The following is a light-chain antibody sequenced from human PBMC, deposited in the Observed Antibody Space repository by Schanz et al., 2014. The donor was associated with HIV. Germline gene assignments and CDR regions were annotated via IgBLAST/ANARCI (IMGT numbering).Light chain of an antibody. CDR2: GAS. J-gene: IGKJ1*01. V-gene: IGKV3-15*01. CDR1: QTVSNN. Sequence: EIVMTQSPGTLSVSPGERATLSCRASQTVSNNLAWYQQKPGQAPRLLIYGASTRVTGIPARFSGSGSGTEFTLTISSLQSEDVAVYYCQQYYSTPWTFGQGTKVEIK. CDR3: QQYYSTPWT.